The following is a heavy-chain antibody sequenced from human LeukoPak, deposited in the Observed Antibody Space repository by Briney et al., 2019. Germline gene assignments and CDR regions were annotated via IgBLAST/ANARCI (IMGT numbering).Heavy chain of an antibody. CDR2: ISYEGRNT. CDR1: GFTFSSYG. D-gene: IGHD6-19*01. CDR3: AKDLEPYTSGWYGDY. Sequence: GRSLRLSCAASGFTFSSYGMQWVRQAPAKGLEWVAVISYEGRNTYYADSVKGRFTIYRDKSKNTLYLQMNSLRVEDTAVYHCAKDLEPYTSGWYGDYWGQGTLVTVSS. J-gene: IGHJ4*02. V-gene: IGHV3-30*18.